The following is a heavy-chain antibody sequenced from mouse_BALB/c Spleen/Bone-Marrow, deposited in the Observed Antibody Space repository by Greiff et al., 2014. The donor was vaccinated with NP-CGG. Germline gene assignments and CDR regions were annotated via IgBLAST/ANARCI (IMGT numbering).Heavy chain of an antibody. CDR3: ARQEDYGSFDY. V-gene: IGHV1-87*01. CDR2: IYPGDGDT. J-gene: IGHJ2*01. Sequence: QVQLKESGAELTRPGASVRLSCKASGYTFTSYWMQWVKQRPGQGLEWIGAIYPGDGDTRYTQKFKGKATLTADKSSSTAYMQLSSLASEDSAVYYCARQEDYGSFDYWGQGTTLTVSS. D-gene: IGHD1-1*02. CDR1: GYTFTSYW.